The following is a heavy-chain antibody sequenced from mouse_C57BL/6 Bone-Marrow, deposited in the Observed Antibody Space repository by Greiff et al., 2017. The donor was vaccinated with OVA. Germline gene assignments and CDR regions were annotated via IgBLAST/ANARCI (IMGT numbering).Heavy chain of an antibody. Sequence: EVMLVESGGGLVKPGGSLKLSCAASGFTFSDYGMHWVRQAPEKGLEWVAYISSGSSTIYYADTVQGRFTISRDNAKTTLCLQMTSLRSEDTAMYYCARPHNYYAMDYWGQGTSVTVSS. CDR1: GFTFSDYG. J-gene: IGHJ4*01. CDR3: ARPHNYYAMDY. CDR2: ISSGSSTI. D-gene: IGHD6-1*01. V-gene: IGHV5-17*01.